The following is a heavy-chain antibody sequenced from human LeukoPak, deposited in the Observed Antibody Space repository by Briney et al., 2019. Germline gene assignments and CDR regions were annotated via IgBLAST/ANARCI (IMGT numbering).Heavy chain of an antibody. CDR3: ARRTGLSGLVDY. CDR2: IIPIFGTA. J-gene: IGHJ4*02. V-gene: IGHV1-69*13. CDR1: GGTFISYA. Sequence: SVKVSFKASGGTFISYAISWVRQAPGQGGEWVGGIIPIFGTANYAQKFQGGVTITADESTSTAYMELSSLRSEDTAVYYCARRTGLSGLVDYWGQGTLVTVSS. D-gene: IGHD3/OR15-3a*01.